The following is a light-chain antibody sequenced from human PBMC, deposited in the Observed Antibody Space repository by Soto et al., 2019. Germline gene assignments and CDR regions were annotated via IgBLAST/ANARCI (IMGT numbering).Light chain of an antibody. CDR2: KVS. J-gene: IGKJ5*01. Sequence: DIQMTQSPSTLSASVGDRVTITCRASQEVNNWLAWYQQKPGKAPKLLIYKVSNLESGVPSSFSGSGSGTEFTLTISSLQPDDFATYYCQQYKSYSLITFGQGTRLEIK. CDR3: QQYKSYSLIT. CDR1: QEVNNW. V-gene: IGKV1-5*03.